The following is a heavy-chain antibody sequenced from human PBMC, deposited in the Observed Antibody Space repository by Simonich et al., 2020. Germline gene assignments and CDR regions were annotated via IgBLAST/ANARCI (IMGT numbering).Heavy chain of an antibody. V-gene: IGHV4-4*02. CDR1: GGSRSRSNW. J-gene: IGHJ4*02. CDR2: LYHSVST. D-gene: IGHD5-18*01. Sequence: QVTLQQWGAGLLKPSETLSLTCTVSGGSRSRSNWWSWVRQPPGKGLDWMWELYHSVSTNYHTSLKSRVTISVDKSKNQFSLKLSSVTAADTAVYYCARVPFTAMVLFDYWGQGTLVTVSS. CDR3: ARVPFTAMVLFDY.